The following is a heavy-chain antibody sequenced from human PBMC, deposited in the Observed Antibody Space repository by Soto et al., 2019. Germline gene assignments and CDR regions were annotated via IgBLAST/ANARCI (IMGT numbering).Heavy chain of an antibody. D-gene: IGHD3-22*01. V-gene: IGHV2-5*01. CDR3: ARSVHNSGFFYYDY. CDR2: INWNDDK. J-gene: IGHJ4*02. Sequence: QITLKESGPTLVKVSQTVTLTCTFSGFSLRNTGVGVGWIRQPPGKALEGLALINWNDDKRYNPSLMSRLTISKDTSKNQVVLTMTNMDPVDTATYYCARSVHNSGFFYYDYWGQGTLITVSS. CDR1: GFSLRNTGVG.